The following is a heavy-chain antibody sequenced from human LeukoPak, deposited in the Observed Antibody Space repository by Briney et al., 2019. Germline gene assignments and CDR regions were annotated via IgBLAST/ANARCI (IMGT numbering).Heavy chain of an antibody. Sequence: GASVKVSCKASGYTFISYGISWVRQAPGQGLEWMGWISAYNGNTNYAQKLQGRVTMTTDTSTRTAYMELRSLRSDDTAVYYCWVTTVTTPFDYWGQGTLVTVSS. D-gene: IGHD4-17*01. CDR3: WVTTVTTPFDY. CDR2: ISAYNGNT. V-gene: IGHV1-18*01. J-gene: IGHJ4*02. CDR1: GYTFISYG.